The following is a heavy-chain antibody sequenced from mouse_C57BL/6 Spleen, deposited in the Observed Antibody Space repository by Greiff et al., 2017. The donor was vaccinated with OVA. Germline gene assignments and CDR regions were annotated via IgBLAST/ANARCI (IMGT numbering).Heavy chain of an antibody. J-gene: IGHJ1*03. Sequence: EVQLQQSGPELVKPGASVKISCKASGYTFTDYYMNWVKQSHGKSLEWIGDINPNNGGTSYNQKFKGKATLTVDKSSSTAYMELRSLTSEDSAVYYCARRGYDGYPDWYFDVWGTGTTVTVSS. V-gene: IGHV1-26*01. D-gene: IGHD2-3*01. CDR2: INPNNGGT. CDR3: ARRGYDGYPDWYFDV. CDR1: GYTFTDYY.